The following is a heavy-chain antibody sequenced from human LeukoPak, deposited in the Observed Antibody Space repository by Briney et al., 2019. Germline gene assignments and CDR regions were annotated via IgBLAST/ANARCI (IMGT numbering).Heavy chain of an antibody. CDR2: IYSGGST. CDR1: GFIVSSNY. Sequence: GGSLRLSCAASGFIVSSNYMSWVRQAPGKGLEWVSTIYSGGSTYYADSVKGRFAISRDNSQNKLYLQMNSLRAEDTAVYYCARAATLAGPFDYWGQGTLATVSA. J-gene: IGHJ4*02. CDR3: ARAATLAGPFDY. D-gene: IGHD6-13*01. V-gene: IGHV3-53*01.